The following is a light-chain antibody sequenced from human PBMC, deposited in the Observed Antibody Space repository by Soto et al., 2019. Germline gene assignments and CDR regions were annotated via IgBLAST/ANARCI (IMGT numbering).Light chain of an antibody. J-gene: IGLJ2*01. CDR3: SSWTSSTTQV. Sequence: QSVLTQPASVSGSPGQSITISCTGTSSDVGGYNFASWYQQHPGKAPKLMIFEVNNRPSGVSNRFSGSKSGNTASLTISGLQAEDEADYYCSSWTSSTTQVLGGGTKLAVL. V-gene: IGLV2-14*01. CDR1: SSDVGGYNF. CDR2: EVN.